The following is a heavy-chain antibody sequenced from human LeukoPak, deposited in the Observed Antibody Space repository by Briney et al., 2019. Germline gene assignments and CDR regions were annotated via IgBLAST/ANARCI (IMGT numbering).Heavy chain of an antibody. CDR1: GFTFSSYA. J-gene: IGHJ6*03. V-gene: IGHV3-48*01. CDR3: ARDLLSYGYMDV. Sequence: GGSLRLSCAASGFTFSSYAMSWVRQAPGKGLEWVSYISSSSSTIYYADSVKGRFTISRDNAKNSLYLQMNSLRAEDTAVYCCARDLLSYGYMDVWGKGTTVTVSS. D-gene: IGHD2-15*01. CDR2: ISSSSSTI.